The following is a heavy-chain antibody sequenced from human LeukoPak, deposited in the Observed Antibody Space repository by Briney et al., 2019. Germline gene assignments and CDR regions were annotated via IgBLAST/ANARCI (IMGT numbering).Heavy chain of an antibody. CDR1: GYSFTSYW. J-gene: IGHJ4*02. D-gene: IGHD6-6*01. V-gene: IGHV5-51*01. Sequence: GESLKISCQGSGYSFTSYWIGWVRQMPGKGLEWMGIIYPGDSDTRYSPTFQGQVTMSADKSISTAYLQWSSLNASDTAMYYCARYRSYSSSRYFDYWGQGTLVTVSS. CDR2: IYPGDSDT. CDR3: ARYRSYSSSRYFDY.